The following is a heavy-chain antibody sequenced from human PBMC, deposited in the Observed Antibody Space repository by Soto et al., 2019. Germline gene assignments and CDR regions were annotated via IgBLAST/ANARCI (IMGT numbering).Heavy chain of an antibody. Sequence: QIALKESGPTLVKPTQTLTLTCTFSGFSITGNGEGVGWIRQPPGKALEWLALIYWADDKRYSPSLRNRLTITLDNSKDQVILTMTDMGPADTATYYCAHGYVQLLATFHYFDSRGQGTQVTVSS. D-gene: IGHD2-2*01. CDR1: GFSITGNGEG. V-gene: IGHV2-5*02. CDR3: AHGYVQLLATFHYFDS. J-gene: IGHJ4*02. CDR2: IYWADDK.